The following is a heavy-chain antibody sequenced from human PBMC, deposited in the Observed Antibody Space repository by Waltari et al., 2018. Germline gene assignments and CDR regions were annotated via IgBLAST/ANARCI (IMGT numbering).Heavy chain of an antibody. CDR1: GGSISSYY. D-gene: IGHD3-10*01. J-gene: IGHJ4*02. CDR3: ARFVGGTFDY. Sequence: QVQLQESGPGLVKPSETLSLTCPVSGGSISSYYWSWIRQPPGKGLEWIGYIYYSGGTNYNPSLKSRVTISVDTSKNQFSLKLSSVTAADTAVYYCARFVGGTFDYWGQGTLVTVSS. V-gene: IGHV4-59*01. CDR2: IYYSGGT.